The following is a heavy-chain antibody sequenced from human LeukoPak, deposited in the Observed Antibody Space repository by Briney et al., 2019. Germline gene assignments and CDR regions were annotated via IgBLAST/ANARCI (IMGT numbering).Heavy chain of an antibody. V-gene: IGHV4-34*01. CDR1: GGTFSGYY. CDR3: ARGLTHLGYCSSTSCYGNYFDY. CDR2: INHSGST. J-gene: IGHJ4*02. D-gene: IGHD2-2*01. Sequence: TSETLSLTCVVYGGTFSGYYWSWIREPPGKGMEWIGEINHSGSTNYNPSLKSRVTISVDTSKNQFSLKLSSVTAADTAVYYCARGLTHLGYCSSTSCYGNYFDYWGQGTLVTVSS.